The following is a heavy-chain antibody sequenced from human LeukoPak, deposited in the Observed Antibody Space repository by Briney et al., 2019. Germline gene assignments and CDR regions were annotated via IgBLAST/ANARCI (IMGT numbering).Heavy chain of an antibody. CDR1: GGSLSGYY. Sequence: SETLSLTCAVSGGSLSGYYWTWIRQPPGKGLEWIGEINHSGSTNYNPSLKSRVTISVDTSKNQFSLKLSSVTAADTAVYYCARGLLLRWLQLDSGLDWGQGTLVTVSS. CDR2: INHSGST. CDR3: ARGLLLRWLQLDSGLD. D-gene: IGHD5-24*01. J-gene: IGHJ4*02. V-gene: IGHV4-34*01.